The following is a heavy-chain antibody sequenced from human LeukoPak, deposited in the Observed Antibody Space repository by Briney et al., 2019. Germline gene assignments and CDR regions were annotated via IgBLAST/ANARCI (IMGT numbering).Heavy chain of an antibody. J-gene: IGHJ5*02. Sequence: GGSLRLSCAASGFTFSDFAMSWVRQAPGKGLEWVSTIGGTGGDTNYADSVKGRFTISRDNSKNTLYLQMNSLRAEETAVYYCAKDRGVIVPAGMATWGQGTLVTVSS. D-gene: IGHD2-2*01. V-gene: IGHV3-23*01. CDR1: GFTFSDFA. CDR3: AKDRGVIVPAGMAT. CDR2: IGGTGGDT.